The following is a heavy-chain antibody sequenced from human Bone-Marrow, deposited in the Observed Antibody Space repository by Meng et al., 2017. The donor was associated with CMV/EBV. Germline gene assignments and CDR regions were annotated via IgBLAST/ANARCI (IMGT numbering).Heavy chain of an antibody. V-gene: IGHV1-46*01. CDR2: INPSGGST. J-gene: IGHJ5*02. Sequence: ASVKVSCKTSGYSFTDYYIHWVRQAPGQGLEWMGIINPSGGSTSYAQKFQGRVTMTRDTSTSTVYMELSSLRSEDTAVYYCARSFYDFWSGYYGWFDPWGQGTLVTVSS. CDR3: ARSFYDFWSGYYGWFDP. CDR1: GYSFTDYY. D-gene: IGHD3-3*01.